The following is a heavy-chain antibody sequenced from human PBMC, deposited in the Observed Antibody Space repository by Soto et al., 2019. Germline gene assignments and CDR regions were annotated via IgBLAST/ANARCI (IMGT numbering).Heavy chain of an antibody. CDR1: GFTFSNYV. J-gene: IGHJ4*02. Sequence: HPGGSLRLSCAASGFTFSNYVMTWVRQPPGKGLEWVAVISYDGSNKYYADSVKGRFTISRDNSKNTLYLQMNSLRAEDTAVYYCARDHSGYEIEGPFDYWGQGTLVTVSS. D-gene: IGHD5-12*01. CDR2: ISYDGSNK. CDR3: ARDHSGYEIEGPFDY. V-gene: IGHV3-30-3*01.